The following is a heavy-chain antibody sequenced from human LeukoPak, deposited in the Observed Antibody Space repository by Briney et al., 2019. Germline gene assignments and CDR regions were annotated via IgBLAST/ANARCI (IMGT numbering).Heavy chain of an antibody. CDR2: YSSNVCST. Sequence: QPGGPLRLSCGASGFIFSSYAMHWLRQAPGKGLEYVSAYSSNVCSTYYANSVKGRFTISRDNSTNTLYLQMGSLRAEDMAVYYCARSYCSSTSCHRIAIDYWGQGTLVTVSS. J-gene: IGHJ4*02. CDR3: ARSYCSSTSCHRIAIDY. V-gene: IGHV3-64*01. D-gene: IGHD2-2*01. CDR1: GFIFSSYA.